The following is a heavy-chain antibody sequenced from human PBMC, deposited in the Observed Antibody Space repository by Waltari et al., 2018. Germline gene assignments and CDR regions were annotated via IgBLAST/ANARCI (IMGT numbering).Heavy chain of an antibody. J-gene: IGHJ3*02. CDR3: ARGRSSSWPDAFDI. CDR1: GYPFTSYA. V-gene: IGHV1-3*01. Sequence: QVQLVQSGAEVKKPGASVKVSCKASGYPFTSYAMHWVRQAPGQRLEWMGWINAGNGNTKYSQKFQGRVTITRDTSASTAYMELSSLRSEDTAVYYCARGRSSSWPDAFDIWGQGTMVTVSS. D-gene: IGHD6-13*01. CDR2: INAGNGNT.